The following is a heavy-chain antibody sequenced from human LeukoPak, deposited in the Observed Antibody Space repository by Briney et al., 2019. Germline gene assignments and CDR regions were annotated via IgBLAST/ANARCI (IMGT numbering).Heavy chain of an antibody. J-gene: IGHJ4*02. CDR2: IRYDGSNK. CDR1: GFTVSSNS. V-gene: IGHV3-30*02. D-gene: IGHD5-18*01. CDR3: ATRGGYSYGYYFDY. Sequence: PGGSLRLSCTVSGFTVSSNSWSWVRQAPGKGLEWVAFIRYDGSNKYYADSVKGRFTISRDNSKNTLYLQMNSLRAEDTAVYYCATRGGYSYGYYFDYWGQGTLVTVSS.